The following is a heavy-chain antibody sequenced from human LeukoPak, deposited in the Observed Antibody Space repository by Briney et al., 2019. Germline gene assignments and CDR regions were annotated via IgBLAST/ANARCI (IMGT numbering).Heavy chain of an antibody. CDR1: GFTFNNYA. V-gene: IGHV3-23*01. Sequence: GGSLRLSCAAFGFTFNNYAISWVRQAPGKGLEWVSAISGGSGTIYYADSVKGRFTVSRDNSKSTLYLQMNTLRAEDTAVYYCAKVDGCSSGRSPSHYWGQGTLVTVSS. CDR2: ISGGSGTI. J-gene: IGHJ4*02. CDR3: AKVDGCSSGRSPSHY. D-gene: IGHD6-19*01.